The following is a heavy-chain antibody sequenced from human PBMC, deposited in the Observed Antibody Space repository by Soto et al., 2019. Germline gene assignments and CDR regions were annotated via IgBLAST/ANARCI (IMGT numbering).Heavy chain of an antibody. Sequence: LRLSCAASGLTVSANYMNWVRQAPGKGLEWVSLLYSGGTAYYADSVRGRFTISRDNSKNTLYLQMNSLRVEDTAVYFCARARSSTMIVVTNHWYFDLWGRGTLVTVS. V-gene: IGHV3-53*01. CDR3: ARARSSTMIVVTNHWYFDL. J-gene: IGHJ2*01. CDR1: GLTVSANY. D-gene: IGHD3-22*01. CDR2: LYSGGTA.